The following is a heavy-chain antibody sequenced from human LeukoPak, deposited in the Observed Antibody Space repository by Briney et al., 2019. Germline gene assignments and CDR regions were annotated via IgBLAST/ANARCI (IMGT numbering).Heavy chain of an antibody. Sequence: KPSETLSLTCTVSGGSISSSSYYWGWIRQPPGKGLEWIGSIYYSGSTYYNPSLKSRVTISVDTSKNQFSLKLSSVTAADTAVYYCARGTAGAGYYMDAWGKGTTVTVSS. CDR3: ARGTAGAGYYMDA. D-gene: IGHD6-13*01. CDR1: GGSISSSSYY. J-gene: IGHJ6*03. V-gene: IGHV4-39*01. CDR2: IYYSGST.